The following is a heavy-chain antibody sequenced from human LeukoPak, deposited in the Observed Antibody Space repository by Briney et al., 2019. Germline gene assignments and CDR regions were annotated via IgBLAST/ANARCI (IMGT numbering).Heavy chain of an antibody. Sequence: GGSLRLSCAASGFTFSSYWMHWVRQAPGKGLVWVSRINSDGSSRSYADSVKGRFTISRDNAKNTLYLQMNSLRAEDTAVYYCAKDVGKWESLHFFDYWGQGTLVTVSS. CDR2: INSDGSSR. CDR3: AKDVGKWESLHFFDY. J-gene: IGHJ4*02. CDR1: GFTFSSYW. V-gene: IGHV3-74*01. D-gene: IGHD1-26*01.